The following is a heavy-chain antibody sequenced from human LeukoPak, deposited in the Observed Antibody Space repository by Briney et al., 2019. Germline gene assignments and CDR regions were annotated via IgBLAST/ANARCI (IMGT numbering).Heavy chain of an antibody. CDR3: AKGDGSGSYLFDY. V-gene: IGHV3-43D*03. J-gene: IGHJ4*02. CDR1: GFTLDDYA. Sequence: PGGSLRLSCAASGFTLDDYAMHWVRQAPGKGLEWVSLISWDGGSTYYADSVKGRFTISRDNSKNSLYLQMNSLRAEDTALYYCAKGDGSGSYLFDYWGQGTLVTVSS. D-gene: IGHD3-10*01. CDR2: ISWDGGST.